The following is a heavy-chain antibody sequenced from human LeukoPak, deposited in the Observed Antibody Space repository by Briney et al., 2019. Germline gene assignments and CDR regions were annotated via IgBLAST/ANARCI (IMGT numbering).Heavy chain of an antibody. Sequence: SVKVSFKASGGTFSSYAISWVRQAPGQGLEWMGGIIPIFGTANYAQKFQGRVTITADESTSTAYMELSSLRSEDTAVYYCARATYYYGSGSYYPDYWGQGTLVTVSS. CDR1: GGTFSSYA. V-gene: IGHV1-69*01. J-gene: IGHJ4*02. D-gene: IGHD3-10*01. CDR2: IIPIFGTA. CDR3: ARATYYYGSGSYYPDY.